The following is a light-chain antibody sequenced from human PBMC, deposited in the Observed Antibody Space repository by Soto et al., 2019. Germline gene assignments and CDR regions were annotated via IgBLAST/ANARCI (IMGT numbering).Light chain of an antibody. V-gene: IGKV3-20*01. CDR2: GAS. CDR3: QQYGTSPT. Sequence: EIVLTQSPGTLSLSPGERATLSCRASQSVNSDFLAWYQQKPDQAPRFLIFGASIRATGIPDRFSGSGSGTDFTPSISRLEPEDFAVYYCQQYGTSPTFGQGTKVEIK. CDR1: QSVNSDF. J-gene: IGKJ1*01.